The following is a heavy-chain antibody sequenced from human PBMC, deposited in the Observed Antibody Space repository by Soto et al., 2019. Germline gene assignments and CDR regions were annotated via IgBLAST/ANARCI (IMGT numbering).Heavy chain of an antibody. J-gene: IGHJ4*02. V-gene: IGHV1-18*01. CDR1: GYTFTSYG. D-gene: IGHD3-10*01. CDR2: ISAYNGNT. CDR3: ASGWFGEFVYQFDY. Sequence: QVQLVQSGAEVKKPGASVKVSCKPSGYTFTSYGITWVRQAPGQGLEWMGWISAYNGNTNYAQKFKGRVTMTTDTXXSTAYMERRSLGSDDTAVYYCASGWFGEFVYQFDYWGQGTLVTVSS.